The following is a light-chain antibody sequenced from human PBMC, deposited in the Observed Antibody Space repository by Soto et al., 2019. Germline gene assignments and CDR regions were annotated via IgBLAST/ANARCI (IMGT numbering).Light chain of an antibody. Sequence: DIQMTQSPSTLSASVGDRVTITCRASQSISSGLAWYQQKPGKDPKLLIYKASSLESGVPSRFSGSGSGTEFTLTISSLQPDDFATYYCQQYNSYSWTFGQGTKVEIK. V-gene: IGKV1-5*03. CDR1: QSISSG. J-gene: IGKJ1*01. CDR3: QQYNSYSWT. CDR2: KAS.